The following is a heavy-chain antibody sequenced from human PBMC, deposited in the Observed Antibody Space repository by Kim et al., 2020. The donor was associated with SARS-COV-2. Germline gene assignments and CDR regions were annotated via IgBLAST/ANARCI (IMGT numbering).Heavy chain of an antibody. D-gene: IGHD2-8*01. CDR3: ARAHYSTNSPFFY. CDR2: ISGSNGAT. CDR1: GYTFSNYG. V-gene: IGHV1-18*01. J-gene: IGHJ4*02. Sequence: ASVKVSCKASGYTFSNYGISWVRLAPGQGLEWMGWISGSNGATKYAQKFQGRVTTTTDTSADTAYMELRSLRSDDTALYYCARAHYSTNSPFFYWGQGTLVTVSS.